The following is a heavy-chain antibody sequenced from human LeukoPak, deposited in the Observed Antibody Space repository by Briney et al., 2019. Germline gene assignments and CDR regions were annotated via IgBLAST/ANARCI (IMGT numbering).Heavy chain of an antibody. V-gene: IGHV3-64D*06. J-gene: IGHJ3*02. Sequence: GGSLRLSCSASGFTFSSYAMHWVRQAPGKGLEYVSTISSNGAYTYYADSVRGRFTISRDNSKNTVYLQMTSLRAEDTAVYCCVKGERYTSDTGGDAFDIWGQGTMVTVSS. CDR3: VKGERYTSDTGGDAFDI. D-gene: IGHD1-1*01. CDR1: GFTFSSYA. CDR2: ISSNGAYT.